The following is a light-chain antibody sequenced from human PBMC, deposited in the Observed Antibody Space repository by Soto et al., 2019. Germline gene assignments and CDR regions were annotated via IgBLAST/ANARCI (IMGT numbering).Light chain of an antibody. CDR3: QQLNSYPIT. V-gene: IGKV1-9*01. CDR2: AAS. J-gene: IGKJ5*01. CDR1: QVISSY. Sequence: DIHLTQSPSFLSASVGDRVTITFRASQVISSYLAWYQQKPGKAPKLLIYAASTLQSGVPSRFSGSRSGTEFTLTISSLQPEDFATYYCQQLNSYPITFGQGTRLEIK.